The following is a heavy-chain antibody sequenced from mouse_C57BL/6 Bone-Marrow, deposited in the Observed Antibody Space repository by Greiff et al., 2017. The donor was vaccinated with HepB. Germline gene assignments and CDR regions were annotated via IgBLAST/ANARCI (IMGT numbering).Heavy chain of an antibody. D-gene: IGHD3-3*01. J-gene: IGHJ2*01. Sequence: VQLQQSGPELVKPGASVKISCKASGYAFSSSWMNWVKQRPGKGLEWIGRIYPGDGDTNYNGKFKGKATLTADKSSSTAYMQLSSLTSEDSAVYFCARWEGRDYWGQGATLTVSS. V-gene: IGHV1-82*01. CDR2: IYPGDGDT. CDR3: ARWEGRDY. CDR1: GYAFSSSW.